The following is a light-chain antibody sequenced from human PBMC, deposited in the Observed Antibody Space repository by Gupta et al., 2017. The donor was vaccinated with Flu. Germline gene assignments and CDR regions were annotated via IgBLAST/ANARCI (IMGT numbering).Light chain of an antibody. J-gene: IGKJ4*01. CDR3: QQYKNWPPVT. CDR1: QGVNTK. CDR2: DAS. V-gene: IGKV3-15*01. Sequence: GTRSVSAGERVILSCRARQGVNTKVAWYQQRRGQAPRLLIYDASMRDAGSPARFTGSGSGTEVTLIISSRQSEDFALYYCQQYKNWPPVTFGGGTKVEVK.